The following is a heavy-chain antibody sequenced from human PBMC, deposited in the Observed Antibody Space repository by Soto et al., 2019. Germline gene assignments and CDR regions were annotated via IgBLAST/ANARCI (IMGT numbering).Heavy chain of an antibody. CDR1: GFTFSNYA. V-gene: IGHV3-23*01. CDR3: TKDWQNDS. J-gene: IGHJ5*01. CDR2: INTSGGNT. Sequence: EVQLLESGGGLVQPGGSLRLSCAASGFTFSNYAMTWVRQAPGKGLECVSTINTSGGNTHYADSVKGRFSGSRDNSKNTLSLQMNSLRAEDTAVYYCTKDWQNDSWGQGTLVTVSS.